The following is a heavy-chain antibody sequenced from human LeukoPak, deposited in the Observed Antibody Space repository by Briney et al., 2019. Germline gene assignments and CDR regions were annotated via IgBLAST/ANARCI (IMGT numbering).Heavy chain of an antibody. V-gene: IGHV3-43*02. J-gene: IGHJ4*02. CDR2: ISGDGGSR. Sequence: GGSLRLSCAVSGFTFDDYDMHWVRQAPGKGLEWVSLISGDGGSRYYAGSVKGRFTVSRDNSKNSLYLQMNRLRTEDTAFYYCAKGADPLTWRMTTVAGTRFDFWGQGTLVTVSS. D-gene: IGHD6-19*01. CDR3: AKGADPLTWRMTTVAGTRFDF. CDR1: GFTFDDYD.